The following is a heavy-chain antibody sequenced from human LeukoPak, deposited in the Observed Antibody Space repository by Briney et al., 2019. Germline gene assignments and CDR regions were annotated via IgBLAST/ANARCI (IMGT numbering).Heavy chain of an antibody. CDR2: ISVYNSNT. CDR1: GYTFSSHG. V-gene: IGHV1-18*01. D-gene: IGHD3-10*01. J-gene: IGHJ4*02. CDR3: ERTDSYGSGTYAYYFDY. Sequence: ASVKVSCKASGYTFSSHGIAWVRQAPGQGLEWLGWISVYNSNTHYSQSLRGRVTMTTDKSTTTAYMELTNLRYGDTAVYYCERTDSYGSGTYAYYFDYWGQGTLVTVSS.